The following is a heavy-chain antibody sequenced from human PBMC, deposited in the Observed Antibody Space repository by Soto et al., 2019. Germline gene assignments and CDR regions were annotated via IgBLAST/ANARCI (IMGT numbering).Heavy chain of an antibody. D-gene: IGHD3-10*01. CDR2: VDGNETGS. J-gene: IGHJ4*02. Sequence: EVQLVESGGGLVEPGGSLRLSCAASGFTFSSYWMHWVRQLPGKGLLWVARVDGNETGSSYVNSVRGRVTISRDNAKNQVLLQMNRLRAEDTGVCECARGMGSGLADYWGQGPLVTVSS. CDR1: GFTFSSYW. V-gene: IGHV3-74*01. CDR3: ARGMGSGLADY.